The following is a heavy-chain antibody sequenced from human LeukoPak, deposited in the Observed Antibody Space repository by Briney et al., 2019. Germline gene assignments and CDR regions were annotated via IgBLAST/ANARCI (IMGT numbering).Heavy chain of an antibody. CDR1: GYTFSGYY. V-gene: IGHV1-2*02. D-gene: IGHD3-3*02. Sequence: ASVKVSCKSSGYTFSGYYILWVRQAPGQGLEWIGWISPNSGATSYAQKFQGRVTMVRDTSISTAYMELTSLRSDDTAMYYCAREISVSGTFSGLDSWGQGTLVTVSS. CDR2: ISPNSGAT. J-gene: IGHJ4*02. CDR3: AREISVSGTFSGLDS.